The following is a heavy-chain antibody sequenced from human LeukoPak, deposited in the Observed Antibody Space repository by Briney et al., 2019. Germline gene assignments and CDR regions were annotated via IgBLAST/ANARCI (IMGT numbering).Heavy chain of an antibody. Sequence: SETLSLTCTVSGGSISSGSYYWTWIRQPAGKGLEWIGRIYTSGSTNYNPSLKSRVTISGDTSKNQFSLKLSSVTASDTAVYYCARVPTAILVLDYWGQGTLVTVSS. J-gene: IGHJ4*02. CDR3: ARVPTAILVLDY. D-gene: IGHD2-2*01. V-gene: IGHV4-61*02. CDR1: GGSISSGSYY. CDR2: IYTSGST.